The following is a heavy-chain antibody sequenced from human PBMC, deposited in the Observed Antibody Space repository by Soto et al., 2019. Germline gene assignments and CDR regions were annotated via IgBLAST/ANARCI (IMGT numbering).Heavy chain of an antibody. CDR1: GDSITNSRFY. CDR3: ARDFFDSSDYTTNWFDP. D-gene: IGHD3-22*01. Sequence: SETLSLTCSVSGDSITNSRFYWAWIRQPPGEGLEWIGSIYHTGNAYYNPSLKSRVTISVDTSKNQFSLKLTSVTAADAALYYCARDFFDSSDYTTNWFDPWGQGTLVTVS. V-gene: IGHV4-39*01. J-gene: IGHJ5*02. CDR2: IYHTGNA.